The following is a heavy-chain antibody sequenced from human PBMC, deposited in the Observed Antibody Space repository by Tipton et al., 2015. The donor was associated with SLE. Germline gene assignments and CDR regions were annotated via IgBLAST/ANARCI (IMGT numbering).Heavy chain of an antibody. D-gene: IGHD5-18*01. CDR1: GGSISSGSYY. J-gene: IGHJ4*02. Sequence: TLSLTCTVSGGSISSGSYYWSWIRQPPGKGLEWIGYIYYSGSTNYNPSLKSRVTISVDTSKNQFSLKLSSVTAADTAVYYCATLPPGYARNYWGQGTLVTVSS. CDR3: ATLPPGYARNY. CDR2: IYYSGST. V-gene: IGHV4-61*01.